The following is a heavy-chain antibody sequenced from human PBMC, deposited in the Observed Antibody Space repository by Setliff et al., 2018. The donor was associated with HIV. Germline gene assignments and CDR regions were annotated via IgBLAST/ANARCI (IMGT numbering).Heavy chain of an antibody. CDR2: MYYGGSA. D-gene: IGHD3-22*01. CDR1: GGSISNHF. J-gene: IGHJ5*02. Sequence: TSETLSLTCTVSGGSISNHFWTWIRQSPGKGLEWIGSMYYGGSATYNPSLKSRVTISIDTSKSQFSLKLSSVSAADTAVYYCAIDHRPYFYDKAWFDPWGQGTLVTVSS. V-gene: IGHV4-59*11. CDR3: AIDHRPYFYDKAWFDP.